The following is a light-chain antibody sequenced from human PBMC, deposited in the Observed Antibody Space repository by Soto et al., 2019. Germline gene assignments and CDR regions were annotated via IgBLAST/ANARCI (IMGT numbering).Light chain of an antibody. CDR2: AAS. Sequence: DIQMTQSPSSLSASVGDRVTITCRASQSISSYLYWYQQKPGKAPKLLIYAASSLQSGVPSRFSGSGSGTEFTLTISSLQPDDFATYYCQQYNSYSKTFGQGTKVDIK. CDR1: QSISSY. CDR3: QQYNSYSKT. J-gene: IGKJ1*01. V-gene: IGKV1-39*01.